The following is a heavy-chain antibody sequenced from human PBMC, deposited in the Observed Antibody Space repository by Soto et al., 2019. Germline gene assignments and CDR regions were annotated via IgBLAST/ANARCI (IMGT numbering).Heavy chain of an antibody. D-gene: IGHD1-1*01. J-gene: IGHJ4*02. CDR1: GGSISSTRYY. V-gene: IGHV4-39*01. CDR3: VSGPGTTADY. Sequence: QLQLQESGPGLVKPSETLSLTCTVSGGSISSTRYYWGWIRQPPGKGLEWIGTTYYTGSTYYNPSLKSRVTISVDMSKNQFSLKVRSVTAADTAVHYCVSGPGTTADYWGQGTLVTVSS. CDR2: TYYTGST.